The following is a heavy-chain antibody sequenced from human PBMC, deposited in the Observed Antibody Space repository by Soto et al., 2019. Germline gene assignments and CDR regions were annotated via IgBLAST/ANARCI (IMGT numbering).Heavy chain of an antibody. Sequence: QVQLVESGGGVVQPGRSLRLSCAASGFTFSSYGMHWVRQAPGKGLEWVAVIWYDGSNKYYADSVKGRFTISRDNSKNTLYLQMNSLRAEDTAVYYCARETEYFFFDYWGQGTLVTVSS. D-gene: IGHD3-3*01. V-gene: IGHV3-33*01. CDR1: GFTFSSYG. J-gene: IGHJ4*02. CDR2: IWYDGSNK. CDR3: ARETEYFFFDY.